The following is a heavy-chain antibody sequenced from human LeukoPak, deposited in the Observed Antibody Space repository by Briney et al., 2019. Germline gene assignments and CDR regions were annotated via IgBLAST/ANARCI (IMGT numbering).Heavy chain of an antibody. Sequence: ASVTVSCTASGYTFTSYGISWVRQAPGQGLEWMGWISAYNGNTNYAQKLQGRVTMTTDTSTSTAYMELRSLRSDDTAVYYCAREGVELLLPYYYYGMDVWGQGTTVTVSS. CDR3: AREGVELLLPYYYYGMDV. V-gene: IGHV1-18*01. CDR2: ISAYNGNT. D-gene: IGHD2-15*01. CDR1: GYTFTSYG. J-gene: IGHJ6*02.